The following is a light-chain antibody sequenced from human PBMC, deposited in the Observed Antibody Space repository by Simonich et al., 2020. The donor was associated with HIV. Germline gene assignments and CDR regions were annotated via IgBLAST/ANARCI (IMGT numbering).Light chain of an antibody. V-gene: IGKV1-NL1*01. CDR2: AAS. CDR3: QQANSFPYT. CDR1: QGISNS. Sequence: DIQLTQSPSFLSASVGDRVTITCRARQGISNSLAWYQHKPWEAPKLLLYAASRLASGVPSRFSGSGSGTEFTLTISSLQPDDFATYYCQQANSFPYTFGQGTKLEIK. J-gene: IGKJ2*01.